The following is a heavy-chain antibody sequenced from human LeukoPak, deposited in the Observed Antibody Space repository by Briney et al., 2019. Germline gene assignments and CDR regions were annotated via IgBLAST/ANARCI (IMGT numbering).Heavy chain of an antibody. V-gene: IGHV5-51*01. D-gene: IGHD3-10*01. CDR2: IYPGDSDT. CDR3: ARQSIRGVLSGFDY. J-gene: IGHJ4*02. CDR1: GYRFTSYW. Sequence: GESLQISFKGSGYRFTSYWIGWVRPMPGKGLEWMGIIYPGDSDTRYSPSFQGQVTISADKSISTAYLQWSSLKASDTAFYYCARQSIRGVLSGFDYWGQGTLVTVSS.